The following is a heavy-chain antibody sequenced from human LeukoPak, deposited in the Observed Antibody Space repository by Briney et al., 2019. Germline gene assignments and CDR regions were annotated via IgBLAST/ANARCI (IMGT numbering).Heavy chain of an antibody. CDR2: IIPIFDTA. J-gene: IGHJ5*01. Sequence: GASVKVSCKAFGGTFSSYAITWARQAPGQGLEWMGRIIPIFDTANYAQNFQGRVTITTDESTSTAYMELSSLRSEDTAVYYCARGDGYGYNWFDSWGQGTLVTVSS. CDR1: GGTFSSYA. D-gene: IGHD5-24*01. CDR3: ARGDGYGYNWFDS. V-gene: IGHV1-69*05.